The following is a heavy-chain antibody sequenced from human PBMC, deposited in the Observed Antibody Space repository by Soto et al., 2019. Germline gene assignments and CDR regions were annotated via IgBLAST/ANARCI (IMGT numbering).Heavy chain of an antibody. V-gene: IGHV1-18*01. CDR2: ISAYNGNT. D-gene: IGHD3-9*01. CDR1: GYTFTSYG. CDR3: ARVHQRSDILTGYPSYYYYYMDV. J-gene: IGHJ6*03. Sequence: ASAKVSCKASGYTFTSYGISWVRQAPGQGLEWMGWISAYNGNTNYAQKLQGRVTMTTDTSTSTAYMELRSLRSDDTAVYYCARVHQRSDILTGYPSYYYYYMDVWGKGTTVTVSS.